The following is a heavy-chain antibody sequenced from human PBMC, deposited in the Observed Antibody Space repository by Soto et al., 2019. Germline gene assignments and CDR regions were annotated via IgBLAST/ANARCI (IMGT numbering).Heavy chain of an antibody. CDR3: ARSTRLIFDY. J-gene: IGHJ4*02. CDR2: IYYSGST. V-gene: IGHV4-39*01. Sequence: ASETLSLTCTVSGGSISSSSYYWGWIRQPPGKGLEWIGSIYYSGSTYYNPSLKSRVTISVDTSKNQFSLKLSSVTAADTAVYYCARSTRLIFDYWGQGTLVTVSS. CDR1: GGSISSSSYY. D-gene: IGHD3-16*01.